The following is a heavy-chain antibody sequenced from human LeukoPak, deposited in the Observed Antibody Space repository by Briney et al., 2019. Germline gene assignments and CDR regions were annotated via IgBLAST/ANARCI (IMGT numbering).Heavy chain of an antibody. V-gene: IGHV4-39*01. J-gene: IGHJ5*02. CDR1: GGSIAIRNYY. Sequence: SETLSLTCAVPGGSIAIRNYYWAWIRQSPGRGLEWLGSVYSSGSVYYNPSLKSRVTISVDTSKNQFSLKLSSVTAADTAVYYCARVSHYYDSSGYYSDWFDPWGQGTLVTVSS. CDR2: VYSSGSV. D-gene: IGHD3-22*01. CDR3: ARVSHYYDSSGYYSDWFDP.